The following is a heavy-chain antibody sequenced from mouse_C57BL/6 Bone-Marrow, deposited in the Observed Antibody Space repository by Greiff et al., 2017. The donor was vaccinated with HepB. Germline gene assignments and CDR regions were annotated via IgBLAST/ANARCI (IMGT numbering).Heavy chain of an antibody. CDR1: GYTFTDYY. CDR3: ARGYVLYAMDY. D-gene: IGHD2-2*01. CDR2: INPYNGGT. V-gene: IGHV1-19*01. Sequence: EVQLQQSGPVLVKPGASVKMSCKASGYTFTDYYMNWVKQSHGKSLEWIGVINPYNGGTSYNQKFKGKATLTVDKSSSTAYMELNSLTSEDSAVYYCARGYVLYAMDYWGQGTSVTVSS. J-gene: IGHJ4*01.